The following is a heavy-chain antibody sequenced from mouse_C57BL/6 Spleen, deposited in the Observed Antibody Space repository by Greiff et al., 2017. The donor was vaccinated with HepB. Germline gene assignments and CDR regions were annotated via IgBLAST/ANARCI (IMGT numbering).Heavy chain of an antibody. V-gene: IGHV1-78*01. Sequence: VQLQQSDAELVKPGASVKISCKVSGYTFTDHTIHWMMQRPEQGLEWIGYIYPRDGSTKYNEKFKGKATLTADKSSSTAYMQLNSLTSEDSAVYFCARSWYDDDDYYAMDYWGQGTSVTVSS. CDR1: GYTFTDHT. D-gene: IGHD2-4*01. CDR3: ARSWYDDDDYYAMDY. J-gene: IGHJ4*01. CDR2: IYPRDGST.